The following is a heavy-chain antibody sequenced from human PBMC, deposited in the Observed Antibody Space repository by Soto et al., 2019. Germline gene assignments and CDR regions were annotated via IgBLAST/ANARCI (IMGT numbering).Heavy chain of an antibody. CDR1: GGSIRSGGDY. D-gene: IGHD2-15*01. J-gene: IGHJ4*02. CDR3: VVGLEDVVGGQLDY. V-gene: IGHV4-31*03. CDR2: IYYSGRT. Sequence: QMQLQESGPGLVKSSQTLSLTCTVSGGSIRSGGDYWTWIRQLPGQGLEWIGYIYYSGRTYYSPSLQSRLTISVDTSQNQFSLRLTSVTAADTAVYYCVVGLEDVVGGQLDYWGQGALVTVSS.